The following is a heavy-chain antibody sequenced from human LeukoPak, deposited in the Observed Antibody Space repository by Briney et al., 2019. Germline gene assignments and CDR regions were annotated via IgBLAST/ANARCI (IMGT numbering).Heavy chain of an antibody. CDR1: GFSFSTYW. CDR2: IKSDGSRT. J-gene: IGHJ6*02. Sequence: GGSLRPSCAASGFSFSTYWMHWVRQVPGKGPVWVSRIKSDGSRTTYADPVKGRFTVSRDNAKNTLYLQMHSLRAEDTAVYYCARDRSRWSIAPDADVWGQGTTVTVSS. CDR3: ARDRSRWSIAPDADV. D-gene: IGHD2-15*01. V-gene: IGHV3-74*01.